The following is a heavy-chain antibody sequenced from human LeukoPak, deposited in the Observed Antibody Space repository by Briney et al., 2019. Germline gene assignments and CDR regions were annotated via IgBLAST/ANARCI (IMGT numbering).Heavy chain of an antibody. D-gene: IGHD3-16*01. Sequence: SSETLSLTCTVSGGSISRYYWSWIRQPPGKGLEWIGYIYYSGRTNHNPSLQSGVTISVDTSKNQVSLKVSSVTAADTAAYYCARESGGSYYDYWGQGTLVTVS. CDR2: IYYSGRT. CDR1: GGSISRYY. V-gene: IGHV4-59*01. J-gene: IGHJ4*02. CDR3: ARESGGSYYDY.